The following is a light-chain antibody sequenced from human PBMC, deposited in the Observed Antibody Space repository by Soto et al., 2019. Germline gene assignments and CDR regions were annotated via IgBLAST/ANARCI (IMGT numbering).Light chain of an antibody. J-gene: IGLJ2*01. CDR3: SSYAGDNVVL. Sequence: QSALTQPPSASGSPGQSVTTSCTGTSSDVGGYEYVSWYHQHPGKAPKLLIFEVNKRPSGVPYRFSGSKSGNTASLTVSGLRAEDEGVYYCSSYAGDNVVLFGGGTKLTVL. CDR1: SSDVGGYEY. CDR2: EVN. V-gene: IGLV2-8*01.